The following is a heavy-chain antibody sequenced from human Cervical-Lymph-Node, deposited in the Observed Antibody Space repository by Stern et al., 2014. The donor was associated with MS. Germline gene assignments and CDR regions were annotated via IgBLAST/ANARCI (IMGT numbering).Heavy chain of an antibody. CDR1: GFTFDDYT. Sequence: EVQLVESGGVVVQPGGSLRLSCAASGFTFDDYTMHWVRQAPGKGLEWVSLIIWDGSSTYYADSVKGRFTISRDNSKNSLYLQMNSLRTEDTALYYCAKGITIFGVLTSFDYWGQGTLVTVSS. J-gene: IGHJ4*02. CDR2: IIWDGSST. D-gene: IGHD3-3*01. V-gene: IGHV3-43*01. CDR3: AKGITIFGVLTSFDY.